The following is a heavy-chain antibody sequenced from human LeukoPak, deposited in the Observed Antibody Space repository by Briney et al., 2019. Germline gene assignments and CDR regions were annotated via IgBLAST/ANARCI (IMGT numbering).Heavy chain of an antibody. CDR3: AKEGPRYCSGGGCSPPSWFDP. CDR1: GFTFSSYA. CDR2: ISGSGGTT. J-gene: IGHJ5*02. D-gene: IGHD2-15*01. Sequence: GGSLRLSCAASGFTFSSYAMSWVSQAPGKGLEWVSAISGSGGTTYYADSVKGRFTISRDNSKNTLYLQMNSLRAEDTAVYYCAKEGPRYCSGGGCSPPSWFDPWGQGTLVTVSS. V-gene: IGHV3-23*01.